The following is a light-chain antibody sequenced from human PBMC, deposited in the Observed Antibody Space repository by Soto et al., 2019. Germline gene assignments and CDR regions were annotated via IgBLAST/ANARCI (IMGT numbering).Light chain of an antibody. V-gene: IGLV1-40*01. CDR1: SSNIGAAFD. Sequence: QSVLTQPPSVSGAPGQRVTISCTGSSSNIGAAFDVHWYQVLPGIAPKLLIYGNKHRPSGVPDRFSGSKSGTSASLAITGLQAEDEADYYCQSYDTSLSGVTFGGGTEVTVL. CDR3: QSYDTSLSGVT. CDR2: GNK. J-gene: IGLJ2*01.